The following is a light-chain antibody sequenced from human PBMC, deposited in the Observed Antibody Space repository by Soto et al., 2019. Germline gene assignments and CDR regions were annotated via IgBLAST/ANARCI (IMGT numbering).Light chain of an antibody. Sequence: DIQLTQSPSFLSASVGDRVTLTCRASQGVSSFLAWYQQKPGKAPDILIYAASTLQSGVPSRFSGSGSGTEFTLTISSLQPEDVATYYCQQLRTYPRTFGGGTKVETK. CDR3: QQLRTYPRT. CDR1: QGVSSF. CDR2: AAS. J-gene: IGKJ4*01. V-gene: IGKV1-9*01.